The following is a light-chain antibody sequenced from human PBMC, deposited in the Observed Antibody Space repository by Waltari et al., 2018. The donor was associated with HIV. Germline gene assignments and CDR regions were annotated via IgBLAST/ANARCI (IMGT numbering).Light chain of an antibody. CDR2: RNN. Sequence: QSVVIQLPSASGTPGHRVTISCIGNSFNIGRNYVYWYQQFPGTAPKFLIYRNNQRPAGVPDRFSASKSVTSASLAISGLRSEDEANYYCATWDDSLSAVVFGEGTKLTVL. J-gene: IGLJ2*01. CDR1: SFNIGRNY. CDR3: ATWDDSLSAVV. V-gene: IGLV1-47*01.